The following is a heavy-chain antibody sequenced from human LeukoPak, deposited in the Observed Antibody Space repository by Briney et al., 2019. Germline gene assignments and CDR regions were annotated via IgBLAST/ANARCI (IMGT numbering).Heavy chain of an antibody. V-gene: IGHV4-34*01. CDR2: INHSGST. D-gene: IGHD2-15*01. Sequence: PSETLSLTCAVYGGSFSGYYWSWIRQPPGKGLEWIGEINHSGSTNYNPSLKSRVTISVDTSKNQFSLKLSSVTAADTAVYYCATQRRYCSGGSCYRYWYFDLWGRGTLVTVSS. CDR3: ATQRRYCSGGSCYRYWYFDL. J-gene: IGHJ2*01. CDR1: GGSFSGYY.